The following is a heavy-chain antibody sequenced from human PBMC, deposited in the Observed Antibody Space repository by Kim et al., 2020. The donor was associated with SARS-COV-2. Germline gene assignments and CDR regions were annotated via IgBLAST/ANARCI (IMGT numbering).Heavy chain of an antibody. CDR2: ISGSGGST. D-gene: IGHD3-22*01. J-gene: IGHJ6*03. V-gene: IGHV3-23*01. Sequence: GGSLRLSCAASGFTFSSYAMSWVRQAPGKGLEWVSAISGSGGSTYYADSVKGRFTISRDNSKNTLYLQMNSLRAEDTAVYYCAKSGAITMIVVVISYYYYMDVWGKGTTVTVSS. CDR1: GFTFSSYA. CDR3: AKSGAITMIVVVISYYYYMDV.